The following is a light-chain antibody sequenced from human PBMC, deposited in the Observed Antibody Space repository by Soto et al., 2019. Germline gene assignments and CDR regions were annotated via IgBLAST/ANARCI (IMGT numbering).Light chain of an antibody. J-gene: IGLJ2*01. CDR2: DVT. CDR3: CSYSGTYTEVV. CDR1: SNNY. Sequence: QSALTQPRSVSGSPGQSVTISCTGISNNYVSWYQQHPGKVPKVIVYDVTLRPSGVSDRFSGSRSGNTASLAISGLRAEDEADYYCCSYSGTYTEVVFCGGTKLT. V-gene: IGLV2-11*01.